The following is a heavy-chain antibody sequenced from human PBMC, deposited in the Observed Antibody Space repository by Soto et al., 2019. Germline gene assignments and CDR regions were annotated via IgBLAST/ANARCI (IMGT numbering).Heavy chain of an antibody. CDR2: IYHSGST. Sequence: PSETLSLTCAVSGDSINNSYWSWIRQPPGKGLEWIGYIYHSGSTYYNPSLKSRVTISVDRSKNQSSLKLSSVTAADTAVYDCARGGTYGSGSYYHLDYWGQGTLVTVSS. CDR3: ARGGTYGSGSYYHLDY. CDR1: GDSINNSY. D-gene: IGHD3-10*01. J-gene: IGHJ4*02. V-gene: IGHV4-30-2*01.